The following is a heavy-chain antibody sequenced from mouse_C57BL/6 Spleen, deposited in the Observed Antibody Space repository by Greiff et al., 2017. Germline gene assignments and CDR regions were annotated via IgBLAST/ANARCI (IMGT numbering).Heavy chain of an antibody. V-gene: IGHV5-6*02. D-gene: IGHD4-1*01. J-gene: IGHJ2*01. Sequence: EVKLVESGGDLVKPGGSLKLSRAASGFTFSSYGMSWVRQTPDKRLEWVATISSGGSYTYYPDSVKGRFTISRDNAKNTLYLQMSSLKSEDTAMYYCARRNWDHFDYWGQGTTLTVSS. CDR3: ARRNWDHFDY. CDR1: GFTFSSYG. CDR2: ISSGGSYT.